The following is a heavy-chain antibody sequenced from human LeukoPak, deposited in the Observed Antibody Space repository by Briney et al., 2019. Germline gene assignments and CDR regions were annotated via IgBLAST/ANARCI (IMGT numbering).Heavy chain of an antibody. Sequence: SETLSLTCAVYGGSFSGYYWSWIRQPPGKGLEWIGEINHSGSTNYNPSLKSRVTISVDTSKNQFSLKLSSVTAADTAVYYCARGSYYGSGSYYYYYYYGMDVWGQRTTVTVSS. D-gene: IGHD3-10*01. J-gene: IGHJ6*02. CDR3: ARGSYYGSGSYYYYYYYGMDV. CDR1: GGSFSGYY. V-gene: IGHV4-34*01. CDR2: INHSGST.